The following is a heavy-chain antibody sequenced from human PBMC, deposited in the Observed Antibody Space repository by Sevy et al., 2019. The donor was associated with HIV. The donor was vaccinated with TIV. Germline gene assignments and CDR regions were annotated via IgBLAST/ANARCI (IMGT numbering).Heavy chain of an antibody. Sequence: SETLSLTCTVSGSSISSSGYYWGWIRQPPGKGLQWIASINYSGITFYNPSLKSRITISADTSKNQFSLDLNSVTDADTAIYYGAGPSLRYNNGWSYYDYWGQGTVVTVSS. CDR2: INYSGIT. CDR3: AGPSLRYNNGWSYYDY. V-gene: IGHV4-39*01. D-gene: IGHD6-19*01. CDR1: GSSISSSGYY. J-gene: IGHJ4*02.